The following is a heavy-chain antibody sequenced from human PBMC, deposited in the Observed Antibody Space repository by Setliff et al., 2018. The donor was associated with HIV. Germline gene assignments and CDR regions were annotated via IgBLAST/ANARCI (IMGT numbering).Heavy chain of an antibody. Sequence: PSETLSLTCAVYGGSFNDYYWTWIRQPPGKGLEWIGEIDHSGSTKYHASLKRRVTISIDTSKNQISLKLSSVTAADTAAYYCAGGLNYYGSGSYLPFGYWGQGTLVTVSS. D-gene: IGHD3-10*01. J-gene: IGHJ4*02. CDR3: AGGLNYYGSGSYLPFGY. CDR2: IDHSGST. V-gene: IGHV4-34*01. CDR1: GGSFNDYY.